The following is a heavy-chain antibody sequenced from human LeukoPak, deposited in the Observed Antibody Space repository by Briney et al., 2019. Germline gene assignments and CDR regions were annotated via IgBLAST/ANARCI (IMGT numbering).Heavy chain of an antibody. V-gene: IGHV1-24*01. D-gene: IGHD3-10*01. CDR2: FDPEDGET. Sequence: ASVKVSCKVSGYTLTELSMHWVRQAPGKGLEWMGGFDPEDGETIYAQKFQGRVTMTEDTSTDTAYMELSGLRSEDTAVYYCATLYYGSGYYYGMDVWGQGTTVTVSS. CDR1: GYTLTELS. J-gene: IGHJ6*02. CDR3: ATLYYGSGYYYGMDV.